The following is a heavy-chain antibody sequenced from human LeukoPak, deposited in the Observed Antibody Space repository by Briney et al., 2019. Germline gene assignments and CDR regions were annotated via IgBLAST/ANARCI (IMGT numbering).Heavy chain of an antibody. CDR3: ARPGSPTYYYDSSHNWFDP. CDR1: GYTFTSYG. J-gene: IGHJ5*02. D-gene: IGHD3-22*01. V-gene: IGHV1-46*01. Sequence: ASVKVSCKASGYTFTSYGISWVRQAPGQGLEWMGIINPSGGSTSYAQKFQGRVTMTRDTSTSTVYMELSSLRSEDTAVYYCARPGSPTYYYDSSHNWFDPWGQGTLVTVSS. CDR2: INPSGGST.